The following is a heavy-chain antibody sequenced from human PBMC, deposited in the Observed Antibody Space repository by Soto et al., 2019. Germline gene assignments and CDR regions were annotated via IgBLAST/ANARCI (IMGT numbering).Heavy chain of an antibody. V-gene: IGHV3-11*06. D-gene: IGHD1-26*01. CDR3: ARRVLSGDRGDAFDI. CDR1: GFTFSDYY. Sequence: GGSLRLSCAASGFTFSDYYMSWIRQAPGKGLEWVSYISSSSSYTNYADSVKGRFTIPRDNAKNSLYLQMNSLRAEDTAVYYCARRVLSGDRGDAFDIWGQGTMVTVSS. CDR2: ISSSSSYT. J-gene: IGHJ3*02.